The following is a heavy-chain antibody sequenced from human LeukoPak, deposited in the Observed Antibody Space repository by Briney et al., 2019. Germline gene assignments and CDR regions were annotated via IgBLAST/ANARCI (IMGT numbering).Heavy chain of an antibody. D-gene: IGHD1-26*01. V-gene: IGHV3-23*01. CDR1: GFTFSNYG. CDR2: ISGSGNRT. J-gene: IGHJ4*02. CDR3: ARGKRVGVGSPLDY. Sequence: GGSLRLSCAASGFTFSNYGMSWFRQAPGKGLEWVSSISGSGNRTYYADSVMGRFTISRDISKSTMSLQMHSLRVEDTAIYFCARGKRVGVGSPLDYWGQGTLVSVSS.